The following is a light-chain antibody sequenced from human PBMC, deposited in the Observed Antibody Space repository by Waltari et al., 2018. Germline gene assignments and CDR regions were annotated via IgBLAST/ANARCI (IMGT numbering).Light chain of an antibody. V-gene: IGLV3-21*04. J-gene: IGLJ2*01. Sequence: SYLLTQPPSVSVAPGKTARITCGGNNIGSKSVHWYQQKPGQAPVLVIYEDSDRPSGIPERFSGSSSGNTATLTISRVEAGDEADYYCQVWDSSSDHVVFGGGTKLTVL. CDR2: EDS. CDR3: QVWDSSSDHVV. CDR1: NIGSKS.